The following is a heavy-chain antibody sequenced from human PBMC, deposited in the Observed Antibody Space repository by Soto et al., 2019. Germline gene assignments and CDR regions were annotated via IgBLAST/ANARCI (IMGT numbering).Heavy chain of an antibody. CDR1: GGTFSTFA. D-gene: IGHD4-17*01. J-gene: IGHJ6*02. CDR2: IIPIFDTP. CDR3: ASGDYGDYRAYFYYGLDV. Sequence: QVHLVQSGAEVKKPGSSVRVSCKASGGTFSTFAISWVRQAPGQGLQWMGGIIPIFDTPNCAQNFQGRVTITADESTSTAYLELSGLRSEDTAVYYCASGDYGDYRAYFYYGLDVWGQGTTVTVPS. V-gene: IGHV1-69*01.